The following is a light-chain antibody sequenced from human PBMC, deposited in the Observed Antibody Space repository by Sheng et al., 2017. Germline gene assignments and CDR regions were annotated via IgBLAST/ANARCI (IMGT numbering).Light chain of an antibody. CDR1: QSISSW. Sequence: DIQMTQSPSTLSASVGDIVTITCRASQSISSWLAWYQQKPGKAPKLLIYKASSLESGVPSRFSGSGSGTEFTLTISSLQPDDFATYYCQQYNSYLLTFGGGTKVEIK. CDR3: QQYNSYLLT. V-gene: IGKV1-5*03. CDR2: KAS. J-gene: IGKJ4*01.